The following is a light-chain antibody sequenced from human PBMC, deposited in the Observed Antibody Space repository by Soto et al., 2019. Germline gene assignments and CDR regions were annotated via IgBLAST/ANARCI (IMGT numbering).Light chain of an antibody. CDR2: DAS. Sequence: EIVLTQSPSTLSLSPGERATLSCRASQNVSSYLAWYQQKPGQAPRLLIYDASSRATGISDRFSGSGSGTDFILTIRRLEPADFAAYYCQQYGSLPSFGGGTKVDIK. J-gene: IGKJ4*01. CDR1: QNVSSY. V-gene: IGKV3-20*01. CDR3: QQYGSLPS.